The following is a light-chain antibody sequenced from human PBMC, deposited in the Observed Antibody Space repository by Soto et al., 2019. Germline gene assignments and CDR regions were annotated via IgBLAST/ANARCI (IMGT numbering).Light chain of an antibody. CDR1: KLGDKY. J-gene: IGLJ2*01. CDR3: QAWDSRTAV. CDR2: QDS. Sequence: SYELTQPPSVSVSPGQTASITCSGDKLGDKYACWYQQKPGQSPVLVIYQDSKRPSGIPERFSGSNSGNTATLTIGGTQAMDEADYYCQAWDSRTAVFGGGTKLTVL. V-gene: IGLV3-1*01.